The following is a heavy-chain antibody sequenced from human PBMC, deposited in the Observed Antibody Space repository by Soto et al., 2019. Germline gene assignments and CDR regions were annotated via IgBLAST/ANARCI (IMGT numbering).Heavy chain of an antibody. CDR1: GGSISNYY. CDR2: IYASGST. V-gene: IGHV4-4*07. D-gene: IGHD2-2*01. CDR3: ARDVYGSSTSGYYYYGMDV. J-gene: IGHJ6*02. Sequence: QVQLQESGPGLVKPSETLSLTCTVSGGSISNYYWSWIRQPAGKGLEWIGHIYASGSTNYNPSLTSRFNMSVDTSKIQFSLKLRSVTAADTAVYYCARDVYGSSTSGYYYYGMDVWGQGTTVTVSS.